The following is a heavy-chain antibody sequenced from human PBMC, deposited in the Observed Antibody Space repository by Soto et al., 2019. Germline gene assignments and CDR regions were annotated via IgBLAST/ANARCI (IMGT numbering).Heavy chain of an antibody. J-gene: IGHJ2*01. Sequence: SETLSLTCAVYGGSFSGYYWSWIRQPPGKGLEWIGEINHSGSTNYNPSLKSRVTISVDTSKNQFSLKLSSVTAADTAVYYCAGHNWGRPHWYFDLWGRGTLVTVSS. D-gene: IGHD7-27*01. CDR3: AGHNWGRPHWYFDL. CDR1: GGSFSGYY. V-gene: IGHV4-34*01. CDR2: INHSGST.